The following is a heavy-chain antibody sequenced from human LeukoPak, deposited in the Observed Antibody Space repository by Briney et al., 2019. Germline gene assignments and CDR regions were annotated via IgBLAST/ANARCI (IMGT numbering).Heavy chain of an antibody. Sequence: RSSETLSLTCTVSGGSVSSSSYYWGWIRQPPGKGLEWIGSIYYSGSTYYNPSRKSRVTISIDTSKNHFSLKLSSVTAADTAVYYCARRTSSWYQSYYFDYWGQGTLVTVSS. J-gene: IGHJ4*02. CDR3: ARRTSSWYQSYYFDY. CDR2: IYYSGST. V-gene: IGHV4-39*02. CDR1: GGSVSSSSYY. D-gene: IGHD6-13*01.